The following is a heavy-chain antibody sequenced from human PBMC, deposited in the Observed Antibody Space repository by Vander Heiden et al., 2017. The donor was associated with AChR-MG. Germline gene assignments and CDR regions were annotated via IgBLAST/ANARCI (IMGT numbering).Heavy chain of an antibody. D-gene: IGHD3-10*01. CDR1: GGTFRSYA. Sequence: QVQLVQSGAEVKKPGSSVTVSCKASGGTFRSYAISWVRQAPGQGLEWMGGIIPIFGTANYAQKFQGRVTITADESTSTAYMELSSLRSEDTAVYYCARDPSITMVRGVIRYYYGMDVWGQGTTVTVSS. V-gene: IGHV1-69*01. CDR2: IIPIFGTA. J-gene: IGHJ6*02. CDR3: ARDPSITMVRGVIRYYYGMDV.